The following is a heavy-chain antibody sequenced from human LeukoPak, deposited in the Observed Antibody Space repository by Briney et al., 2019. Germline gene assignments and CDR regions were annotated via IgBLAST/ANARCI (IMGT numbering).Heavy chain of an antibody. CDR3: ARSYGYSKGWFDP. Sequence: SETLSLTCTVSGGSISSYYWSWIRQPPGKGLEWIGYIYYSGSTNYNPSLKSRVTISVDTSKNQLSLKLSSVTAADTAVYYCARSYGYSKGWFDPWGQGTLVTVSS. V-gene: IGHV4-59*01. J-gene: IGHJ5*02. CDR2: IYYSGST. D-gene: IGHD4-11*01. CDR1: GGSISSYY.